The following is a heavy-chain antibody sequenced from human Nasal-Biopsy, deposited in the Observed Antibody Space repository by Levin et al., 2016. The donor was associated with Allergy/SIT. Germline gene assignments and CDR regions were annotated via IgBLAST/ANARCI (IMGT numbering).Heavy chain of an antibody. CDR1: GDSISSDSYS. V-gene: IGHV4-61*09. J-gene: IGHJ4*02. CDR2: IFSSGST. D-gene: IGHD6-13*01. Sequence: SETLSLTCSVSGDSISSDSYSWTWIRQPAGKGLEWIGHIFSSGSTNYNPSLQSRVTISLDTSKNQFYLKLLSVTAADAAMYYCARDLGVDASTWYFWGQGSLVTVSS. CDR3: ARDLGVDASTWYF.